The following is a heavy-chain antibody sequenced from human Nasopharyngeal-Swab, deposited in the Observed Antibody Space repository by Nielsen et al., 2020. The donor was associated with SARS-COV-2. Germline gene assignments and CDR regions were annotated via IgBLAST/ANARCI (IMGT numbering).Heavy chain of an antibody. CDR3: ARGPLTGTTGRSFYCFDY. D-gene: IGHD1-7*01. CDR1: GYTFTSYY. CDR2: INPSGGST. V-gene: IGHV1-46*01. Sequence: ASVKVSCKASGYTFTSYYMHWVRQAPGQGLEWMGIINPSGGSTSYAQKFQGRVTMTRDTSTSTVYMELSSLRSEDTAVYYCARGPLTGTTGRSFYCFDYWGQGTLVTVSS. J-gene: IGHJ4*02.